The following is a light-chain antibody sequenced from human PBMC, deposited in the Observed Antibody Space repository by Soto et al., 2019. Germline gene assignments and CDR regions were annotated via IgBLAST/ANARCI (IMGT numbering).Light chain of an antibody. Sequence: DIQMTQSPSALSASIGDTVTITCRASQGISNYLAWYQQKPGQVPNLLIYAASTLQSGIPSRFSGSGSGTDFTLTISSLQPEGVATYYCQKYNNAPRTFGQGTKVEI. V-gene: IGKV1-27*01. CDR2: AAS. J-gene: IGKJ1*01. CDR1: QGISNY. CDR3: QKYNNAPRT.